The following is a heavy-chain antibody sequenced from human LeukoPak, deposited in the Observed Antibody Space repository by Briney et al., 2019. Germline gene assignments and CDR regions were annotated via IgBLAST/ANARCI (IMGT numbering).Heavy chain of an antibody. V-gene: IGHV3-7*05. D-gene: IGHD6-13*01. CDR3: ARVAYSSSWYYFDY. CDR2: IKPDGSEK. J-gene: IGHJ4*02. CDR1: GFTFSSHW. Sequence: GGSLRLSCAASGFTFSSHWLSWVRQAPGKGLEWVANIKPDGSEKYYVDSVKGRFTIFRDNAKNSLYLQMNSLRAEDTAVYYCARVAYSSSWYYFDYWGQGSLVTVSS.